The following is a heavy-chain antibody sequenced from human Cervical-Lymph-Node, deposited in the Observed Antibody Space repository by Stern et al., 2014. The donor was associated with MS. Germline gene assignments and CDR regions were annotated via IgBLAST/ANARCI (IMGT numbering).Heavy chain of an antibody. CDR2: ICGSGGSH. CDR3: AKLRGSTLTNYHFDY. Sequence: EVKLVESGGGLVQPGGSLRLSCAASGFTFSTYAMSWVRQAPGKGLEWVSPICGSGGSHYSTDSVKGRFTISRDNSKNTLYLQVNSLRAEDTAVYYCAKLRGSTLTNYHFDYWGQGTLVTVSS. J-gene: IGHJ4*02. D-gene: IGHD4-11*01. V-gene: IGHV3-23*04. CDR1: GFTFSTYA.